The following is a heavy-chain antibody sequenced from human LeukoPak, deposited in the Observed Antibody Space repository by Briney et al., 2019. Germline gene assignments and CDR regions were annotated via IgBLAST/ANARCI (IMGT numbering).Heavy chain of an antibody. CDR2: INPSGGST. CDR1: GYTFTSYY. Sequence: GASVKVSCKASGYTFTSYYMHWVRQAPGQGLEWMGIINPSGGSTSYAQKFQGRVTMTRDTSTSTVYMELSSLRSEDMAVYYCARDGLTAGVDYWGQGTLVTVSS. D-gene: IGHD1-20*01. CDR3: ARDGLTAGVDY. J-gene: IGHJ4*02. V-gene: IGHV1-46*01.